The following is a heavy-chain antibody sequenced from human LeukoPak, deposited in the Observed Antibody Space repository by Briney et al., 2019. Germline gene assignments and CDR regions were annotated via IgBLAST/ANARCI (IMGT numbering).Heavy chain of an antibody. D-gene: IGHD2-15*01. J-gene: IGHJ4*02. Sequence: SETLSLTCTVSGGSISSSSYYWGWIRQPPGKGLEWIGSIYYSGSTYYNPSLESRVTISVDTSKNQFSLKLSSVTAADTAVYYCARRPTWGYCSGGSCYYFDYWGQGTLATVSS. CDR1: GGSISSSSYY. V-gene: IGHV4-39*01. CDR2: IYYSGST. CDR3: ARRPTWGYCSGGSCYYFDY.